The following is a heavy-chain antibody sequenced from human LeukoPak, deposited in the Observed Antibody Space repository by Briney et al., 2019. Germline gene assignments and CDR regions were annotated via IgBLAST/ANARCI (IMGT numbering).Heavy chain of an antibody. J-gene: IGHJ4*02. Sequence: PGGSLRLSCAASAFTFSDYYMSWIRQAPGKGLEWVSYISTSGSTIYYADSVKGRFTISRDNAKNSLYLQMNSLRAEDTAVYYCARGPKGIVVVTATRRGYFDYWGQGTLVTVSS. CDR1: AFTFSDYY. D-gene: IGHD2-21*02. V-gene: IGHV3-11*04. CDR3: ARGPKGIVVVTATRRGYFDY. CDR2: ISTSGSTI.